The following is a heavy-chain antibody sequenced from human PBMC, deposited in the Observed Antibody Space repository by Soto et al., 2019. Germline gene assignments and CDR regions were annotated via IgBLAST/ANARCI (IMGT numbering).Heavy chain of an antibody. CDR3: ARGRFRRTWFDP. J-gene: IGHJ5*02. D-gene: IGHD3-16*01. CDR2: MNPNSGNT. V-gene: IGHV1-8*02. CDR1: GYTFTSYG. Sequence: ASVKVSCKASGYTFTSYGISWVRQATGQGLEYLGWMNPNSGNTGYVQKFQGRVTMTRDTSISTAYMELSSLRSEDTAVYYCARGRFRRTWFDPWGQGTLVTVSS.